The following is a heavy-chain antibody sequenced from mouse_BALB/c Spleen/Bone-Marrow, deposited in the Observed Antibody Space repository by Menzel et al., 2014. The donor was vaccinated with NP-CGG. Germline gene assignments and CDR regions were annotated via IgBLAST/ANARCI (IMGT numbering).Heavy chain of an antibody. CDR3: VRDYDYDY. CDR1: GFTFSSYG. Sequence: EVMLVESGGGLVQPGGSLKLSCAASGFTFSSYGMSWVRQTPDKRLELVATINSNGGSTYYPDSVKGRFTISRDNAKNTLCLQMSSLKSEDTAMYYCVRDYDYDYGGQGTTRTVSS. D-gene: IGHD2-4*01. J-gene: IGHJ2*01. V-gene: IGHV5-6-3*01. CDR2: INSNGGST.